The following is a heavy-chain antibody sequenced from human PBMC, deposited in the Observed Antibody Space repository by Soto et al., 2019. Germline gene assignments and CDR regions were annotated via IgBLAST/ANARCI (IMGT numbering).Heavy chain of an antibody. CDR2: MYHSGST. CDR1: GGSISSGGYS. Sequence: SETLSLTCAVSGGSISSGGYSWSWIRQPPGKGLEWIGYMYHSGSTYYNPSLKSRVTISIDRSKNQFSLKLSSVTAADTAVYYCARDLEGVCSSTSCYLDYWGQGTLVTVSS. J-gene: IGHJ4*02. CDR3: ARDLEGVCSSTSCYLDY. D-gene: IGHD2-2*01. V-gene: IGHV4-30-2*01.